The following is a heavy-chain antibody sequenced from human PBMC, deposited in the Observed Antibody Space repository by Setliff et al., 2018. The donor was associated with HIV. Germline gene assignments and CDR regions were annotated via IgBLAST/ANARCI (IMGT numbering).Heavy chain of an antibody. V-gene: IGHV3-33*06. D-gene: IGHD1-26*01. CDR3: AKDKYRGGYFDY. CDR1: GFTFSSYG. Sequence: LRLSCAASGFTFSSYGMHWVRQTPGKGLEWVALIWYDGSNKHYVDSVKGRFTISRDNSKNTLYLQMNSLRAEDTAVYYCAKDKYRGGYFDYWGQGTLVTVSS. J-gene: IGHJ4*02. CDR2: IWYDGSNK.